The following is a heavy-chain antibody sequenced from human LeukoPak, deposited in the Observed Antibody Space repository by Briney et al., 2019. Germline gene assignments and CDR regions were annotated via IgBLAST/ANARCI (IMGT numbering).Heavy chain of an antibody. CDR3: ARGIFYYYGSSGYYHFDY. J-gene: IGHJ4*02. D-gene: IGHD3-22*01. CDR2: IYYSGGT. CDR1: GGSVSSGSYY. Sequence: SETLSLTCTVSGGSVSSGSYYWSWIRQPPGKTLEWIGHIYYSGGTNYNPSLKSRVTISVDPSRNQFSLKLTPVTAADTAVYYCARGIFYYYGSSGYYHFDYWGQGTLVTVSS. V-gene: IGHV4-61*01.